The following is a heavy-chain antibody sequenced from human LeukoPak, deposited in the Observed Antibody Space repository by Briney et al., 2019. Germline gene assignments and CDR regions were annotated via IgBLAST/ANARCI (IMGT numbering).Heavy chain of an antibody. Sequence: SETLSLTCTVSGDSISSGSYYWNWIRQPAGEGLEWIGYVYYSGSTNYNTSLKSRVTISVDTSKNQFSLKLNSVTAADTAVYFCARRAYSAAYWKHSDYWGQGTLVTVSS. D-gene: IGHD1-1*01. CDR3: ARRAYSAAYWKHSDY. J-gene: IGHJ4*02. V-gene: IGHV4-61*10. CDR1: GDSISSGSYY. CDR2: VYYSGST.